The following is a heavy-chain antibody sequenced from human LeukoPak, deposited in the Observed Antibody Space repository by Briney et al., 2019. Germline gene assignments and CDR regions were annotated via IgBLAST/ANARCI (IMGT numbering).Heavy chain of an antibody. V-gene: IGHV3-48*01. Sequence: AGGSLRLSCAASGFTFSSYSMNWVRQAPGKGLEWVSYISSSSSTIYYADSVKGRFTISRDNAKNSLYLQMNSLRAEDTAVYYCARFMHDGYNQVDNYYFDYWGQGTLVTVSS. J-gene: IGHJ4*02. CDR2: ISSSSSTI. CDR3: ARFMHDGYNQVDNYYFDY. D-gene: IGHD5-24*01. CDR1: GFTFSSYS.